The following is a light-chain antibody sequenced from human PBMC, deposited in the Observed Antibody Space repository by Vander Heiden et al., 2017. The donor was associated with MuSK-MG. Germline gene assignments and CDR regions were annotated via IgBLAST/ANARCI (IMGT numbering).Light chain of an antibody. J-gene: IGLJ2*01. CDR2: EVS. CDR1: SSDVGGYNY. CDR3: SSYAGSNNLV. V-gene: IGLV2-8*01. Sequence: QSALTQPPSAPGSPGQSVTISCTGTSSDVGGYNYVSWYQQHPGKAPKLMIYEVSKRPSGVPDRFSGSKSRNTASLTVSGLQAEDEADYYCSSYAGSNNLVFGGGTKLTVL.